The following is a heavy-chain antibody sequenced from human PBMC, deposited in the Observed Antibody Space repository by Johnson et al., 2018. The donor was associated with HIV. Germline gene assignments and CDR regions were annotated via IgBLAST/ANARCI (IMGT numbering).Heavy chain of an antibody. D-gene: IGHD3-16*01. CDR3: ARGVGGRTADAFDI. CDR2: ISYDGSNQ. CDR1: GFTFSNYA. Sequence: QVQLVESGGGLVQPGGSLRLSCTASGFTFSNYAIHWVRHAPGKGLEWVTVISYDGSNQYYADSVKGRFTISRDNSKNSLYLQMNSLRAEDTAVYYCARGVGGRTADAFDIWGQGTMVTVSS. V-gene: IGHV3-30*04. J-gene: IGHJ3*02.